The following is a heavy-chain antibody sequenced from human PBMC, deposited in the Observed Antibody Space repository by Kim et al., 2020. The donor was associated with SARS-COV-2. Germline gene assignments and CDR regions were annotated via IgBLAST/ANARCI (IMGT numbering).Heavy chain of an antibody. Sequence: SETLSLTCTVSGGSISSSSYYWGWIRQPPGKGLEWIGSIYYSGSTYYNPSLKSRVTISVDTSKNQFSLKLSSVTAADTAVYYCARGYTGEYNWFDPWGQGTLVTVSS. D-gene: IGHD7-27*01. V-gene: IGHV4-39*01. CDR3: ARGYTGEYNWFDP. CDR1: GGSISSSSYY. CDR2: IYYSGST. J-gene: IGHJ5*02.